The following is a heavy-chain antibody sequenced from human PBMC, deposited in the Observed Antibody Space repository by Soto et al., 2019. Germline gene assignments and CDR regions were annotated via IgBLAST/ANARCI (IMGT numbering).Heavy chain of an antibody. V-gene: IGHV3-7*01. Sequence: GALRLSWAASGFTFGTHWVNLVRQAPGKRLEWVANIKQDGSEKYYLDSVKGRFTISRDNAKNSLYLQMNSLRAEDTAVYYCARGTRQFDYWGQGTLVTVSS. CDR2: IKQDGSEK. J-gene: IGHJ4*02. CDR1: GFTFGTHW. D-gene: IGHD1-1*01. CDR3: ARGTRQFDY.